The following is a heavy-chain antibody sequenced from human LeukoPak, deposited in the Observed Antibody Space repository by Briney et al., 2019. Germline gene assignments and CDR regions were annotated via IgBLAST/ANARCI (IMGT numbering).Heavy chain of an antibody. CDR3: VRGSGDILEYYFDY. D-gene: IGHD4-17*01. Sequence: SETLSLTCAVYGGSFSGYYWSWIRQPPGKGLEWIGEINHSGSTNYNPSLKSRVTISVDTSKNQFSLKLSSVTAADTAVYYCVRGSGDILEYYFDYWGQGTLVTVSS. CDR2: INHSGST. J-gene: IGHJ4*02. V-gene: IGHV4-34*01. CDR1: GGSFSGYY.